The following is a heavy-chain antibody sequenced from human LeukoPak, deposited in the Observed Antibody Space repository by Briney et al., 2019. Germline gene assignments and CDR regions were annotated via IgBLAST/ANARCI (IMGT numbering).Heavy chain of an antibody. D-gene: IGHD6-13*01. V-gene: IGHV3-20*01. CDR3: VRETAADLRGGNDY. Sequence: PGGSLRLSCEASGFTFADFGMAWVREAPGKGLEWVSGINWNGGSTGYADSVKGRFTISRDNAKNSLYLQMNSLRVEDTALYHCVRETAADLRGGNDYWGQGILVTVSS. J-gene: IGHJ4*02. CDR1: GFTFADFG. CDR2: INWNGGST.